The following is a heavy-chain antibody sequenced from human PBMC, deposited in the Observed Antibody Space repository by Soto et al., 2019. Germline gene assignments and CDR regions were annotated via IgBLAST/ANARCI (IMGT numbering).Heavy chain of an antibody. CDR2: ISYDGSNK. CDR1: GFTFSSYA. J-gene: IGHJ4*02. D-gene: IGHD6-19*01. CDR3: ARDFKYSSGWYIDY. Sequence: QVQLVESGGGVVQPGRSLRLSCAASGFTFSSYAMHWVRQAPGKGLEWVAVISYDGSNKYYADSVKGRFTISRDNSKNTLYLQMKSLRAEDTAVYYCARDFKYSSGWYIDYWGQGTLVTVSS. V-gene: IGHV3-30-3*01.